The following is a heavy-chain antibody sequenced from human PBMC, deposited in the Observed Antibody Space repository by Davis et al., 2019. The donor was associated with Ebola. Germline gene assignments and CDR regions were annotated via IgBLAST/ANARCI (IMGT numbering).Heavy chain of an antibody. V-gene: IGHV4-59*12. Sequence: SETLSLTCTVSGGSITSNYWSWIPHHPAKGLDWIGYTYYRGSINYNPSPKSRVTISVDTSQNQFSLKLSSVTAADTAVYYCSRGFLGSYGLFDYYDGRDVWGQGTTVTVSS. CDR1: GGSITSNY. CDR3: SRGFLGSYGLFDYYDGRDV. J-gene: IGHJ6*02. CDR2: TYYRGSI. D-gene: IGHD3-16*01.